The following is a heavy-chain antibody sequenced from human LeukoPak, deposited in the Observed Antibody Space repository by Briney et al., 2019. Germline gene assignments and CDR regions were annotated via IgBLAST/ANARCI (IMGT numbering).Heavy chain of an antibody. Sequence: SETLSLTCAVYGGSFSGYYWSWIRQPPGKGLEWIGEINHSGSTNYNPSLKSRVTISVDTSKNQFSLKLSSATAADTAVYYCASASYLYAHWGQGTLVTVSS. CDR3: ASASYLYAH. CDR2: INHSGST. D-gene: IGHD2-8*01. J-gene: IGHJ4*02. CDR1: GGSFSGYY. V-gene: IGHV4-34*01.